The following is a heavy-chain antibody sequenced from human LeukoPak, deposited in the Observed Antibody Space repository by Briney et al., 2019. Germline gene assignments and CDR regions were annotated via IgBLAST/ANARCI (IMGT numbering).Heavy chain of an antibody. V-gene: IGHV3-23*01. D-gene: IGHD3-22*01. J-gene: IGHJ4*02. Sequence: GGSLRLSCAASGFTFSSYAMTGAGQAPGKGLEWVSAISGSGGSTYYADSVKGRFTISRDNSKNTLYLQMNSLRAEDTAVYYCAKMDDSSGYYSDWGQGTLVTVSS. CDR3: AKMDDSSGYYSD. CDR1: GFTFSSYA. CDR2: ISGSGGST.